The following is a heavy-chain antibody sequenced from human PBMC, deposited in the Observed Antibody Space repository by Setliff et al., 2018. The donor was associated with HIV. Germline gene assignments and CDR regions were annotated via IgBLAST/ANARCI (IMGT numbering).Heavy chain of an antibody. V-gene: IGHV3-48*03. CDR3: AKTQTVITVYGPFDS. J-gene: IGHJ4*02. Sequence: PGGSLRLSCVASGFTFSSYEMNWVRQAPGKGLEWVPYINSDGTTIFQADSVKGRFTISRDNAKNSLYLQMNSLRAEDTAVYYCAKTQTVITVYGPFDSWGQGTPVTVSS. D-gene: IGHD4-4*01. CDR1: GFTFSSYE. CDR2: INSDGTTI.